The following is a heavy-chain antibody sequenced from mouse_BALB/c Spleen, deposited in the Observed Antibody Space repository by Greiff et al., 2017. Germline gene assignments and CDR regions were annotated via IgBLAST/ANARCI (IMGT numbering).Heavy chain of an antibody. Sequence: VMLVESGPGLVAPSQSLSITCTVSGFSLTSYGVHWVRQPPGKGLEWLGVIWAGGSTNYNSALMSRLSISKDNSKSQVFLKMNSLQTDDTAMYYCARDRVLRDYYAMDYWGQGTSVTVSS. CDR1: GFSLTSYG. D-gene: IGHD1-1*01. J-gene: IGHJ4*01. CDR3: ARDRVLRDYYAMDY. V-gene: IGHV2-9*02. CDR2: IWAGGST.